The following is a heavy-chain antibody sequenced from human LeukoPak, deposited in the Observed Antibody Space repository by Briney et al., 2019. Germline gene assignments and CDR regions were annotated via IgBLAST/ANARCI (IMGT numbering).Heavy chain of an antibody. D-gene: IGHD3-16*01. CDR1: GGSISSYY. Sequence: PSETLSLTCTVSGGSISSYYWSWIRQPPGKGLEWIGYIYYSGSTNYNPSLKSRVTISVDTSKNQFSLKLSSVTAADTAVYYCARESKLIGGVNWFDPWGQGTLVTVSS. J-gene: IGHJ5*02. V-gene: IGHV4-59*01. CDR2: IYYSGST. CDR3: ARESKLIGGVNWFDP.